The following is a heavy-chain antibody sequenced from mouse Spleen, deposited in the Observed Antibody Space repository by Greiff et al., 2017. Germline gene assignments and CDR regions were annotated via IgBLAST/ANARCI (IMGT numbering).Heavy chain of an antibody. Sequence: VQLQQSGAELARPGASVKMSCKASGYTFTSYTMHWVKQRPGQGLEWIGYINPSSGYTKYNQKFKDKATLTADKSSSTAYMQLSSLTSEDSAVYYCARQLGRRYFDVWGAGTTVTVSS. CDR2: INPSSGYT. V-gene: IGHV1-4*01. CDR1: GYTFTSYT. CDR3: ARQLGRRYFDV. D-gene: IGHD4-1*02. J-gene: IGHJ1*01.